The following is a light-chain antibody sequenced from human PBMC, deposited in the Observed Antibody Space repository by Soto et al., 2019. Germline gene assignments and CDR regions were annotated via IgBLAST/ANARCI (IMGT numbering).Light chain of an antibody. J-gene: IGKJ1*01. CDR2: DAS. CDR1: QSISNS. CDR3: HQYYSLTPPWT. V-gene: IGKV1-5*01. Sequence: DIQMTQSPSILSVSVGDRVTITCRASQSISNSLAWYQQRPGTAPKLLIYDASTLENGVPSRFSGSGSGTDFTLTITSLQAEDVAVYYCHQYYSLTPPWTFGQGTKVDIK.